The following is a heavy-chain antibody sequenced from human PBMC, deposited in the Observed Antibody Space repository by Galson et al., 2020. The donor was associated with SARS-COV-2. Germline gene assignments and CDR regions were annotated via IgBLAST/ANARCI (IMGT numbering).Heavy chain of an antibody. J-gene: IGHJ3*02. CDR2: IYTSGST. Sequence: SETLSLTCTVSGGSISSGSYYWSWIRQPAGKGLEWIGRIYTSGSTNYNPSLKSRVTISVDTSKNKFSLKLSSVTAADTAVYYCARERETITMIVVGIPDAFDIWGQGTMVTVSS. CDR1: GGSISSGSYY. V-gene: IGHV4-61*02. CDR3: ARERETITMIVVGIPDAFDI. D-gene: IGHD3-22*01.